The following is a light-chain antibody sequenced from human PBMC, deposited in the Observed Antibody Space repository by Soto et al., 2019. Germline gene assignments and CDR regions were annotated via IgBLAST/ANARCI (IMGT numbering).Light chain of an antibody. CDR3: KQYNNYPIA. CDR2: DAY. Sequence: AIQLTQSPSSLSASVGARVTITCRASQGIHTALAWYQQKPGKAPMLPISDAYTGEAGVPSRFSGSGSGTDFTLTIRSLQPEDCAIYYCKQYNNYPIAFGQGTRVEIK. CDR1: QGIHTA. J-gene: IGKJ5*01. V-gene: IGKV1D-13*01.